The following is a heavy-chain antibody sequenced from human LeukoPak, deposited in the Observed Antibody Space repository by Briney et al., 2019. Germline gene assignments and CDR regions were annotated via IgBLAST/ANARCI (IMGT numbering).Heavy chain of an antibody. CDR2: ISGSGGST. CDR3: AKWLGVPAAIFY. V-gene: IGHV3-23*01. Sequence: GGSLRLSCAASGFTVSRNYMSWVRQAPGKGLEWVSAISGSGGSTYYADSVKGRFTISRDNSKNTLYLQMNSLRAEDTAVYYCAKWLGVPAAIFYWGQGTLVTVSS. J-gene: IGHJ4*02. D-gene: IGHD2-2*02. CDR1: GFTVSRNY.